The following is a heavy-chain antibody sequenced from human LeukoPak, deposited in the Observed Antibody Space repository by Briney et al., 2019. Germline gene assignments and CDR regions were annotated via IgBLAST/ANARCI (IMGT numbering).Heavy chain of an antibody. V-gene: IGHV5-51*01. J-gene: IGHJ4*02. CDR2: IYPGSSET. CDR1: GYIFITHW. CDR3: ACTYGGNSSPFGY. Sequence: GESLKISCKGSGYIFITHWIGWVRQMPGKGLEWMGIIYPGSSETTYSPSFQGQVTISADKSISTAYLQWSSLKASDSAMYYCACTYGGNSSPFGYWGQGTLVTVSS. D-gene: IGHD4-23*01.